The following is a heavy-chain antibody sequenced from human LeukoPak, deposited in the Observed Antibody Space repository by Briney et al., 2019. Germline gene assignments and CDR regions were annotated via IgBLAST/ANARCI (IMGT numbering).Heavy chain of an antibody. CDR2: ISSSSSYI. D-gene: IGHD1-26*01. J-gene: IGHJ6*03. Sequence: GGTLRLSCAASGFTFSSYSMNWVRQAPGEGLEWVSSISSSSSYIYYADSVKGRFTISRDNAKNSLYLQMNSLRAEDTAVYYCAREVVSGGATIRYYYYMDVWGKGTTVTVSS. CDR1: GFTFSSYS. CDR3: AREVVSGGATIRYYYYMDV. V-gene: IGHV3-21*01.